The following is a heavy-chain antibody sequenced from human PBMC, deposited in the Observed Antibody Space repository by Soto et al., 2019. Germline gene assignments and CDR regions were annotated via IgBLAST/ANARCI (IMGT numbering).Heavy chain of an antibody. D-gene: IGHD3-16*02. V-gene: IGHV3-23*01. CDR3: AKDGYDYVWGSYRYYT. CDR1: GFTFSSYA. J-gene: IGHJ5*02. Sequence: WGSLRLSCAASGFTFSSYAMSWVRQAPGKGLEWVSAISGSGGSTYYADSVKGRFTISRDNSKNTLYLQMNSLRAEDTAVYYCAKDGYDYVWGSYRYYTWGQGTLVTVSS. CDR2: ISGSGGST.